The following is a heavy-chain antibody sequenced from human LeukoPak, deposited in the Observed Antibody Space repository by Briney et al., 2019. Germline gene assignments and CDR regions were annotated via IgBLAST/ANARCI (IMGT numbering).Heavy chain of an antibody. V-gene: IGHV3-23*01. J-gene: IGHJ3*02. D-gene: IGHD1-14*01. CDR2: ISGSGGST. Sequence: GGSLRLSCAASGFTFSSYAMSWVRQALGKGLEWVSAISGSGGSTYYADSVKGRFTISRDNAKTSLYLQMNSLRAEDTAVYYCARDVLAAGATGTFDIWGQGTMVTVSS. CDR3: ARDVLAAGATGTFDI. CDR1: GFTFSSYA.